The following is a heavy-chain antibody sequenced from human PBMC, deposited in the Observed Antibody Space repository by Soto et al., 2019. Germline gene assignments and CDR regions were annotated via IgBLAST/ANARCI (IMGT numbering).Heavy chain of an antibody. J-gene: IGHJ4*02. CDR3: VRDPDGHIDFDY. Sequence: ASVKVSCKVSGYTLTELSMHWVRRAPGQGLEWMGWISAYNGNTNYAQKVQGRVTMTTDTSTSAAFMELRSLRFDDTAVYYCVRDPDGHIDFDYWGQGTLVTVSS. V-gene: IGHV1-18*01. CDR2: ISAYNGNT. CDR1: GYTLTELS.